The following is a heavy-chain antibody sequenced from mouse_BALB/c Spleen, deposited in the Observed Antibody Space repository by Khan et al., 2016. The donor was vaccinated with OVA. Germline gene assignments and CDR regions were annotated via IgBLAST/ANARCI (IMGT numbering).Heavy chain of an antibody. CDR1: GFNIKDTY. J-gene: IGHJ3*01. CDR3: ASHCYGAIAY. V-gene: IGHV14-3*02. Sequence: VQLQQSGAELVKPGASVKLSCTASGFNIKDTYMHWVKQRPEQGLEWIGRIDPANGNTKYDPKFQGKATITADTSSSTAYLQLSSLTSEDTAVYYCASHCYGAIAYWGQGTLVTVSA. CDR2: IDPANGNT. D-gene: IGHD1-2*01.